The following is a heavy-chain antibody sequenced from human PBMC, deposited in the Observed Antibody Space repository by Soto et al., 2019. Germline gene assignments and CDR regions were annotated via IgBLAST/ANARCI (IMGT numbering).Heavy chain of an antibody. CDR3: GVPAAINYYYYGMDV. Sequence: SETLSLTCTVSGGSISSSSYYWGWIRQPPGKGLEWIGSIYYSGSTYYNPSLKSRVTISVDTSKNQFSLKLSSVTAADTAVYYCGVPAAINYYYYGMDVWGQGTTVTVSS. V-gene: IGHV4-39*01. J-gene: IGHJ6*02. D-gene: IGHD2-2*02. CDR1: GGSISSSSYY. CDR2: IYYSGST.